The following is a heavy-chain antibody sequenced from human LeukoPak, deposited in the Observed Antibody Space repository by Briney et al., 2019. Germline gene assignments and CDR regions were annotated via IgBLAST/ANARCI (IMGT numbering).Heavy chain of an antibody. CDR2: INHSGST. CDR3: ARERSSGYQWSYYYYYGMDV. J-gene: IGHJ6*02. D-gene: IGHD3-22*01. V-gene: IGHV4-34*01. Sequence: SETLSLTCAVYGVSFSGYYWSWIRQPPGKGLEWIGEINHSGSTNYNPSLKSRVTISVDTSKNQFSLKLSSVTAADTAVYYCARERSSGYQWSYYYYYGMDVWGQGTTVTVSS. CDR1: GVSFSGYY.